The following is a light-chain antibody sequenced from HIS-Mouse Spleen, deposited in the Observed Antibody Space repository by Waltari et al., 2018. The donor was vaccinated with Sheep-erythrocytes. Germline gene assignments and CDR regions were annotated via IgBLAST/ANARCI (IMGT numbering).Light chain of an antibody. CDR2: QDS. CDR1: KLGDKY. CDR3: LSADSSGTYYV. J-gene: IGLJ1*01. Sequence: SYELTQPPSVSVSPGQTASITCSGDKLGDKYACWYQQKPGQSPVLVIYQDSKRPSGIPERFSGSNSGNTATLTISGTQAMDEADYYCLSADSSGTYYVFGTGTKVTVL. V-gene: IGLV3-1*01.